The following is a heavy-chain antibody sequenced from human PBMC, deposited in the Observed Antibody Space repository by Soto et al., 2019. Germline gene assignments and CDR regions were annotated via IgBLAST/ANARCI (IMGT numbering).Heavy chain of an antibody. CDR1: LYTFTNYA. D-gene: IGHD4-17*01. J-gene: IGHJ4*02. Sequence: ASVXVSFKASLYTFTNYAIHCGREAPGQRLECMGWINGGNGDTRHSQNLQGRVTITRDTSATTAHMELSSLRSEDTSIYYCARRGYDDYVDIEFWGQGTQV. V-gene: IGHV1-3*01. CDR2: INGGNGDT. CDR3: ARRGYDDYVDIEF.